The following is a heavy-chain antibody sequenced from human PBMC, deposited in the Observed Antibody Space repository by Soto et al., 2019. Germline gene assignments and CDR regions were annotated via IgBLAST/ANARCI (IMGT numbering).Heavy chain of an antibody. CDR2: INHSGST. V-gene: IGHV4-34*01. CDR1: GGSFSGYY. D-gene: IGHD1-1*01. Sequence: PSETLSLTCAVYGGSFSGYYWSWIRQPPGKGLEWIGEINHSGSTNYNPSLKSRVTISVGTSKNQFSLKLSSVTAADTAVYYCARGHPATTPFGYWGQGTLVTVSS. J-gene: IGHJ4*02. CDR3: ARGHPATTPFGY.